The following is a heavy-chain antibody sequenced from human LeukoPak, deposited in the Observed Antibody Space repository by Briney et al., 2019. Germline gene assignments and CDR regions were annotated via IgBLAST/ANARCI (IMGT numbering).Heavy chain of an antibody. Sequence: ETLSPTCTVPGAPISNYQWTWIRQPPGKGMEWILHYFYSGTTNSNPPPKSPVTISVDRIKNQFFLKMISVTAANTAVYYSVVEFWGGGSCGWFDPGGQGTLVTLSS. V-gene: IGHV4-59*01. CDR2: YFYSGTT. CDR3: VVEFWGGGSCGWFDP. J-gene: IGHJ5*02. CDR1: GAPISNYQ. D-gene: IGHD3-16*01.